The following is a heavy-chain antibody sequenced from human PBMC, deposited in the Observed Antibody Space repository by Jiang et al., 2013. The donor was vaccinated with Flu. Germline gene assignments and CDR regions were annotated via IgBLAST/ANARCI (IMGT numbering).Heavy chain of an antibody. CDR1: GFTFSSYG. CDR2: ISYDGSNK. D-gene: IGHD2-15*01. J-gene: IGHJ4*02. CDR3: ASTDIVVVVAATPVDPFDY. Sequence: RLSCAASGFTFSSYGMHWVRQAPGKGLEWVAVISYDGSNKYYADSVKGRFTISRDNSKNTLYLQMNSLRAEDTAVYYCASTDIVVVVAATPVDPFDYWGQGTLVTVSS. V-gene: IGHV3-30*03.